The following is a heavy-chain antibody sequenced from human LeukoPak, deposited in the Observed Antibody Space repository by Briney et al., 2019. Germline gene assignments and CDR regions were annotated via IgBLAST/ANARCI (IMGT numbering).Heavy chain of an antibody. CDR2: TYYRSKWYN. D-gene: IGHD2-2*01. V-gene: IGHV6-1*01. CDR3: ARHSAEIVVVPAASHYFDY. J-gene: IGHJ4*02. CDR1: GDSVSINSAA. Sequence: SQTLSLTCAISGDSVSINSAAWNWIRQSPSRGLEWLGRTYYRSKWYNDYAVSVKSRITINPDTSKNQFSLQLNSVTAADTAVYYCARHSAEIVVVPAASHYFDYWGQGTLVTVSS.